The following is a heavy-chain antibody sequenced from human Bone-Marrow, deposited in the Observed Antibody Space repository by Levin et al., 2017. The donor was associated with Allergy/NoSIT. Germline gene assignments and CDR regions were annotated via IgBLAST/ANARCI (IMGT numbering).Heavy chain of an antibody. V-gene: IGHV1-69*13. CDR3: AREDGTATAGTVWRFDY. J-gene: IGHJ4*02. CDR2: IIPAFGTA. Sequence: ASVKVSCKASGGSFSSYAISWVRQAPGQGLEWMGGIIPAFGTANHAQRFQDRVTITADESTSTAYMELSSLTSEDTAVYYCAREDGTATAGTVWRFDYWGQGTLVIVSS. D-gene: IGHD6-13*01. CDR1: GGSFSSYA.